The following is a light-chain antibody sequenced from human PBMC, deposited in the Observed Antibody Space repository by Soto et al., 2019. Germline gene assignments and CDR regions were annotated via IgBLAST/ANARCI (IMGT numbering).Light chain of an antibody. CDR2: EAS. CDR1: QTVSSS. J-gene: IGKJ5*01. Sequence: EIVLTQSPATLSLSPGERATLSCRASQTVSSSLAWYQQKPGQAPRLLIYEASNRATGIPARFSGSGSGTEFTLTISSLQSEDFAFYYCQYYNNWPPSITFGQGTRLEIK. V-gene: IGKV3-11*01. CDR3: QYYNNWPPSIT.